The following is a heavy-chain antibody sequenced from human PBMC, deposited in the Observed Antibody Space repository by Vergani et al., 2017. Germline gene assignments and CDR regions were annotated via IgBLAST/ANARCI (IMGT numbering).Heavy chain of an antibody. CDR2: ISGSGGST. CDR1: GFTFRSYA. D-gene: IGHD3-22*01. J-gene: IGHJ4*02. Sequence: EVQLLESGGGLVQPGGSLRLSCAASGFTFRSYAMSWVGRAPGKGMEWFSAISGSGGSTYYAASVKGRFTISRDNSKNTLYLQMNSLRAEDTAVYYCAPEGDSSGYYFYYWGQGTLVTVSS. V-gene: IGHV3-23*01. CDR3: APEGDSSGYYFYY.